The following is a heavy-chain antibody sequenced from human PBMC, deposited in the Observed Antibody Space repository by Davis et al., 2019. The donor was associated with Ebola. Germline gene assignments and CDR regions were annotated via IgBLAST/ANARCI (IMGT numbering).Heavy chain of an antibody. V-gene: IGHV1-2*06. CDR1: GYTFTGYY. CDR3: ATGWGELLGDY. CDR2: INPNSGGT. J-gene: IGHJ4*02. Sequence: AASMKVSCKASGYTFTGYYMHWVRRAPGQGLEWMGRINPNSGGTNYAQKFQGRVTMTRDTSISTAYMELSRLRSDDTAVYYCATGWGELLGDYWGQGTLVTVSS. D-gene: IGHD1-26*01.